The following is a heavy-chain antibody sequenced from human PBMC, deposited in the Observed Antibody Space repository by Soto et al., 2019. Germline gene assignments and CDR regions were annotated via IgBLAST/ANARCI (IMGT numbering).Heavy chain of an antibody. V-gene: IGHV1-8*01. CDR3: ARGRPYAFWSGYLYYCGY. J-gene: IGHJ4*02. Sequence: QVQLVQSGAEVKKPGASVKVSCKASGYTFTSYDINWVRQATGQGLEWMGWMNPNSGNTGYAQKFQGRVTRTRNTSISTAYMGRSSLRSEDTAVYYCARGRPYAFWSGYLYYCGYWGQGTLVTVSS. CDR1: GYTFTSYD. CDR2: MNPNSGNT. D-gene: IGHD3-3*01.